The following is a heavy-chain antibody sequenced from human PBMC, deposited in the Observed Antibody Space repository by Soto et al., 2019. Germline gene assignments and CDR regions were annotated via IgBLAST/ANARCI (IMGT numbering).Heavy chain of an antibody. Sequence: ASVKVSCKASGYTSTGYYMHWVRQAPGQGLEWMGWINPNSGGTNYAQKFQGWVTMTRDTSISTAYMELSRLRSDDTAVYYCARGPPIYYDSSGYYSYFDYWGQGTLVTVSS. CDR3: ARGPPIYYDSSGYYSYFDY. J-gene: IGHJ4*02. CDR2: INPNSGGT. V-gene: IGHV1-2*04. D-gene: IGHD3-22*01. CDR1: GYTSTGYY.